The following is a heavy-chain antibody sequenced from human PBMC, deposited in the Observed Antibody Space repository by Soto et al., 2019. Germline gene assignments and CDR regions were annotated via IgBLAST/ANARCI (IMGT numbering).Heavy chain of an antibody. CDR2: ISGSGGST. CDR3: AKRLEVAYCGGDCYSFDY. CDR1: GFTFSSYA. V-gene: IGHV3-23*01. Sequence: VQLLESGGGLVQPGGSLRLSCAASGFTFSSYAMSWVRQAPGKGLEWVSAISGSGGSTYYADSVKGRFTISRDNSKNTLYLQMNSLRAEDTAVYYCAKRLEVAYCGGDCYSFDYWGQGTLVTVSS. D-gene: IGHD2-21*02. J-gene: IGHJ4*02.